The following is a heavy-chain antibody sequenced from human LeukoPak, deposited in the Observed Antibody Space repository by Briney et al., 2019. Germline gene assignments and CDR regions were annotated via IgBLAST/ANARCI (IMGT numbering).Heavy chain of an antibody. D-gene: IGHD5/OR15-5a*01. CDR3: ARAGAAGRLVYNWFDP. Sequence: SETLSLTCTVSGGSISSYYWSWIRQPPGKGLEWIGYIYYSGSTNYNPSLKSRVTISVDTSKNQFSLKLSSVTAADTAVYYCARAGAAGRLVYNWFDPWGQGTLVTVSP. J-gene: IGHJ5*02. CDR2: IYYSGST. CDR1: GGSISSYY. V-gene: IGHV4-59*08.